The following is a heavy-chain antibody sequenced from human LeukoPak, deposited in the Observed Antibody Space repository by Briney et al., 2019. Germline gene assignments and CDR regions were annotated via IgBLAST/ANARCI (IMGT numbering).Heavy chain of an antibody. CDR2: TYYRSKWYN. CDR3: ARGINSAFDI. V-gene: IGHV6-1*01. CDR1: GDSFSSNGVA. J-gene: IGHJ3*02. Sequence: SQTLSLTCVISGDSFSSNGVAWNWIRQSPSRGLEWLGRTYYRSKWYNEYVVSVKSRITINPDTSKNQFSLHLNSVTPEDTAVYYCARGINSAFDIWGQGTLVTVSS. D-gene: IGHD2-15*01.